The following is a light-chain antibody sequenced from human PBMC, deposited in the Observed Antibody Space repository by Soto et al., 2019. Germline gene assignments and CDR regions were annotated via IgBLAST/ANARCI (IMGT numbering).Light chain of an antibody. CDR2: WAS. CDR1: QTISSSSNNRNC. J-gene: IGKJ2*01. CDR3: QQCYSSPFT. Sequence: DIVMTQSPDSLAVSLGERATINCKSGQTISSSSNNRNCLGWFQQKPGQPPKLLIYWASTRQYGVPDRYSGSGSGTDFPLPISSLQAEDVAVYYCQQCYSSPFTLGQGTKLEIK. V-gene: IGKV4-1*01.